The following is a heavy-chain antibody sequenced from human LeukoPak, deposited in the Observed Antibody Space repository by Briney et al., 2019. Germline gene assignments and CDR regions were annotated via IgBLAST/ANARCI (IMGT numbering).Heavy chain of an antibody. J-gene: IGHJ4*02. CDR1: GGSISSYY. D-gene: IGHD1-26*01. CDR3: ARRGLSGSFDY. Sequence: SETLSLTCTDSGGSISSYYWSWIRQPPGKGLEWIGYIYYSGSTNYNPSLKSRVTISVDTSKNQFSLKLSSVTAADTAVYYCARRGLSGSFDYWGQGTLVTVSS. V-gene: IGHV4-59*08. CDR2: IYYSGST.